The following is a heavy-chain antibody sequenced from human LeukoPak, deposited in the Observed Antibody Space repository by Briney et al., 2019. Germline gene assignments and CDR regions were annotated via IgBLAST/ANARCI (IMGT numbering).Heavy chain of an antibody. CDR2: IKSKTDGGTT. D-gene: IGHD1-26*01. CDR1: GFTFSNAW. V-gene: IGHV3-15*01. Sequence: PGGTLRLSCAASGFTFSNAWMSWVRQAPGKGLEWVGRIKSKTDGGTTDYAAPVKGRFIVSRNDSENTLYLQMNSLKTEDTAVYHCTTHITWGATGGFNYWGQGSLVTVSS. CDR3: TTHITWGATGGFNY. J-gene: IGHJ4*02.